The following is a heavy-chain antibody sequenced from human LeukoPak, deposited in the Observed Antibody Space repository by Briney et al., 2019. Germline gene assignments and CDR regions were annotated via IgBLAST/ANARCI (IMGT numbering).Heavy chain of an antibody. V-gene: IGHV4-61*02. CDR3: AGLTIYYFDY. D-gene: IGHD4-11*01. J-gene: IGHJ4*02. Sequence: SQTLSLTCTVSGGSISSGSYYWSWIRQPAGKGLEWIGRIYTSGSTNYNPSLKSRVTISVDTSKNQFSLKLSSVTAADTAVYYCAGLTIYYFDYWGQGTLVTVSS. CDR1: GGSISSGSYY. CDR2: IYTSGST.